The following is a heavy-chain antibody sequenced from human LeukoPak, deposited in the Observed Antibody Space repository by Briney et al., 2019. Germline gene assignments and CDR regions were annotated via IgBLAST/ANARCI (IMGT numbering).Heavy chain of an antibody. Sequence: GGSLRLSCAASGFTFSNYYMSWVRQAPGKGLEGVANIKQDGSEKHYVDSVKGRFTISRDDAKNSLYLQMNSLRVEDTAVYYCARDSLWSYDVLTGYFGGDGYFQHWGQGTLVTVSS. J-gene: IGHJ1*01. CDR3: ARDSLWSYDVLTGYFGGDGYFQH. CDR2: IKQDGSEK. D-gene: IGHD3-9*01. CDR1: GFTFSNYY. V-gene: IGHV3-7*04.